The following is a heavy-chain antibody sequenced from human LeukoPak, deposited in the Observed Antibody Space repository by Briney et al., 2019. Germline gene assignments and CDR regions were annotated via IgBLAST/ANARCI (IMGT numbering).Heavy chain of an antibody. CDR2: LYYMRGA. D-gene: IGHD3-22*01. V-gene: IGHV4-59*08. CDR3: ARPDYHSSNTYYGPFDY. J-gene: IGHJ4*02. Sequence: SETLSLTCTVSGGSISGYYWSWSRQPPGKGVEWIGNLYYMRGAWYKSSLKSRVTTSVDTSRNEFSLKLSSVTAADTAVYFCARPDYHSSNTYYGPFDYWGQGTLVTVSS. CDR1: GGSISGYY.